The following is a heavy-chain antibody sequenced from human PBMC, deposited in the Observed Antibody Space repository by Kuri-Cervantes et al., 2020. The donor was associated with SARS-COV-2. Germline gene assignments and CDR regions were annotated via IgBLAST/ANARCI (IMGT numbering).Heavy chain of an antibody. CDR3: AKTPPAYCGGDSRGWYFDL. V-gene: IGHV3-23*01. Sequence: GEALKISCAASGSTFSSYAMSWVRQAPGKGLGWVSAIRGSGGSTYYADSVKGRFTISRANSKDTLYLQMNSLRAEETAVYYCAKTPPAYCGGDSRGWYFDLWGRGTLVTVSS. CDR1: GSTFSSYA. CDR2: IRGSGGST. J-gene: IGHJ2*01. D-gene: IGHD2-21*01.